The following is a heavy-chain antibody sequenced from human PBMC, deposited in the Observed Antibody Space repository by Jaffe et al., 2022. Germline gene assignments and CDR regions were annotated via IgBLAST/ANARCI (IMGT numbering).Heavy chain of an antibody. Sequence: EVQLVESGGGLVKPGGSLRLSCAASGFTFSSYSMNWVRQAPGKGLEWVSSISSSSSYIYYADSVKGRFTISRDNAKNSLYLQMNSLRAEDTAVYYCARDHVSDYGDVRGWFDPWGQGTLVTVSS. CDR1: GFTFSSYS. CDR3: ARDHVSDYGDVRGWFDP. D-gene: IGHD4-17*01. CDR2: ISSSSSYI. V-gene: IGHV3-21*01. J-gene: IGHJ5*02.